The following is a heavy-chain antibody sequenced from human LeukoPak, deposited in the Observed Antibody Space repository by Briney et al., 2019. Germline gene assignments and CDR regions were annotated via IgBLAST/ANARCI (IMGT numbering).Heavy chain of an antibody. CDR3: AREGATVTPLDY. Sequence: SVKVSCKASGGTFSSYAISWVRQAPGQGLEWMGRIIPILGIANYAQKSQGRVTITADKSTSTAYMELSSLRSEDTAVYYCAREGATVTPLDYWGQGTLVTVSS. D-gene: IGHD4-17*01. CDR1: GGTFSSYA. J-gene: IGHJ4*02. V-gene: IGHV1-69*04. CDR2: IIPILGIA.